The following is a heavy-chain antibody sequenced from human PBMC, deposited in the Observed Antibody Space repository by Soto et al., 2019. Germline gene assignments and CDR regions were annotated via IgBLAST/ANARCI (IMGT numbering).Heavy chain of an antibody. CDR2: IYYGGST. J-gene: IGHJ3*02. V-gene: IGHV4-31*03. CDR3: VVGTTSGDAFDI. CDR1: GGSIVSGDYY. Sequence: SETLSLTCTVSGGSIVSGDYYWSWIRQLPGKGLEWIGYIYYGGSTQYNPSLKSRLMQSIDASNNQLSLKLNSVTAADTAVYYCVVGTTSGDAFDIWGQGTMVTVSS. D-gene: IGHD1-1*01.